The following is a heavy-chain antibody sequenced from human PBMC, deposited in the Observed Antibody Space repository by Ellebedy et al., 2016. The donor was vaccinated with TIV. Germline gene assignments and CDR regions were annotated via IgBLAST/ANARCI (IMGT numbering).Heavy chain of an antibody. J-gene: IGHJ4*02. Sequence: AASVKVSCKASGYTFTSYGISWVRQAPGQGLEWMGWISAYNGNTNYAQKLQGRVTMTTDTSTSTAYKELRSLRSDDTAVYYCARVKVVVVAATAFDYWGQGTLVTVSS. CDR3: ARVKVVVVAATAFDY. V-gene: IGHV1-18*01. CDR1: GYTFTSYG. CDR2: ISAYNGNT. D-gene: IGHD2-15*01.